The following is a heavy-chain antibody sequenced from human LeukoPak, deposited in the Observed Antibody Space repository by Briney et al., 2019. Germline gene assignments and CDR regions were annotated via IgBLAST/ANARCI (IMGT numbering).Heavy chain of an antibody. D-gene: IGHD3-10*01. CDR3: ARDLGDGSGSYYPKPFDY. V-gene: IGHV4-39*07. J-gene: IGHJ4*02. Sequence: SETLSLTCTVSGGSISSSSYYWGWIRQPPGKGLEWIGSIYYSGSTYYNPSRKSRVTISVDTSENQFSLKLSSVTAADTAVYYCARDLGDGSGSYYPKPFDYWGQGTLVTVSS. CDR2: IYYSGST. CDR1: GGSISSSSYY.